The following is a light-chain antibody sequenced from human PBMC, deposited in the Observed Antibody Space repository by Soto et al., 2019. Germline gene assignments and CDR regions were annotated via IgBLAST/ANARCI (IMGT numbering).Light chain of an antibody. J-gene: IGKJ4*01. Sequence: DIVMTQSPDSLAVSLGERATINCKSSQSVLLTSNNKNYLAWYQQKPGQPPKVLISWASTRESGVPDRFSGSGSGTDFTLSITRLQAEDVSVYYCQQYYTTLTFGGATKVEIK. CDR1: QSVLLTSNNKNY. CDR2: WAS. V-gene: IGKV4-1*01. CDR3: QQYYTTLT.